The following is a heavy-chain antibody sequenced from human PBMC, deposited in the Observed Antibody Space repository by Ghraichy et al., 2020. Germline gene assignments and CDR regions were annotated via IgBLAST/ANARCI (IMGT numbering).Heavy chain of an antibody. V-gene: IGHV4-39*01. D-gene: IGHD3-10*01. Sequence: SETLSLTCTVSGGSISSSDYYWDWIRQPPGKGLEWIGSIYYSGSTYYNPSLKSRVTISVDPSKNQFSLKLSSVTAAATAVFYCTRRPRSPSSGGMDVWGQGTTVTVAS. CDR1: GGSISSSDYY. CDR3: TRRPRSPSSGGMDV. J-gene: IGHJ6*02. CDR2: IYYSGST.